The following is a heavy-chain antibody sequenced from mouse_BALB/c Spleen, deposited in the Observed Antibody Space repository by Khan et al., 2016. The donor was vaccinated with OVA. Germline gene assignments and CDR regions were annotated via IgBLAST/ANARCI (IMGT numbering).Heavy chain of an antibody. D-gene: IGHD4-1*01. V-gene: IGHV1S136*01. CDR2: INPDNDGT. CDR3: AREASNLDFSFAY. Sequence: VRLQQSGPVLVKPGASVKMSCKASGYTFTNYVIHWVKQKPGRGLEWIGYINPDNDGTRFNENFKGKATLTSDKSSSTAYMELSSLTSEDSAVYYCAREASNLDFSFAYWGQGTLVTVSA. J-gene: IGHJ3*01. CDR1: GYTFTNYV.